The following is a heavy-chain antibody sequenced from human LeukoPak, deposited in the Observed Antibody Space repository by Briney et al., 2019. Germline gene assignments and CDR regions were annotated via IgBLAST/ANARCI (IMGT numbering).Heavy chain of an antibody. CDR2: IYYGSVFYSVST. D-gene: IGHD2-15*01. V-gene: IGHV4-39*07. CDR3: ARLGYCSGGSCYYYYYMDV. CDR1: RGSVTSYY. J-gene: IGHJ6*03. Sequence: PSETLSLTCTVSRGSVTSYYWGWIRQPPGKGLEWIGSIYYGSVFYSVSTYYNPSLKSRVTMSGDTSKNQFSLKLSSVTAADTAAYYCARLGYCSGGSCYYYYYMDVWGKGTTVTVSS.